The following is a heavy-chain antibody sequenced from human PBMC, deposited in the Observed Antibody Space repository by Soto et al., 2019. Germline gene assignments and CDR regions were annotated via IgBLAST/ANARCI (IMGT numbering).Heavy chain of an antibody. V-gene: IGHV4-4*07. CDR1: VGSISSYY. Sequence: SETLSLTCTFSVGSISSYYWSWIRQPAGKGLEWIGRIYTSGSTNYNPSLKSRVTMSVDTSKNQFSLKLSSVTAADTAVYYCAGVYSGSYYEFAYRGQGTMVXVS. CDR3: AGVYSGSYYEFAY. D-gene: IGHD1-26*01. J-gene: IGHJ4*02. CDR2: IYTSGST.